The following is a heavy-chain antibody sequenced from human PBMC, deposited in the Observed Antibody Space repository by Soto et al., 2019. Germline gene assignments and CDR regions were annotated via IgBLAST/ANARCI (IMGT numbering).Heavy chain of an antibody. D-gene: IGHD2-15*01. CDR3: GKVLVGATGHTDSDS. V-gene: IGHV4-39*01. J-gene: IGHJ4*02. CDR2: IDYNGVT. CDR1: GGSIYRSGYY. Sequence: SETLSLTCTVSGGSIYRSGYYWGCIRQPPGRGLEWIGNIDYNGVTYSNPSLKSRVTISRDTSKNQFSLKLTSVTAADTALYYCGKVLVGATGHTDSDSWGPGTLVTVSS.